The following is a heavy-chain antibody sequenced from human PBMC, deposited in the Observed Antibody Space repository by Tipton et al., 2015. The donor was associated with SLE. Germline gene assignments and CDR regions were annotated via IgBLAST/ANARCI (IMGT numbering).Heavy chain of an antibody. Sequence: QLVQSGTEVKKPGASVKVSCKASGFTFSSYGFTWVRQAPGQGLEWMGWISAYNGNTNYAQKLQGRVTMTTDTSTSTAYMELRSLRSDDTAVYYCTRDTRYQHASDVWGQGTLVTVSS. CDR1: GFTFSSYG. CDR3: TRDTRYQHASDV. CDR2: ISAYNGNT. D-gene: IGHD2-2*01. J-gene: IGHJ4*02. V-gene: IGHV1-18*01.